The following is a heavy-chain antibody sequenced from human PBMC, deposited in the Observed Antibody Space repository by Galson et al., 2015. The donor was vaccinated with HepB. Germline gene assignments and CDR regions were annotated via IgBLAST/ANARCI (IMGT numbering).Heavy chain of an antibody. CDR2: ISGTGEST. J-gene: IGHJ4*02. CDR1: GFTFKNHA. CDR3: AKVSRFSMIVVVPTDGFDY. Sequence: LRLSCAASGFTFKNHALSWVRQGPGKGLEWVSTISGTGESTYYADSVKGRFTMSRDNSKNTIHLQMNSLRAEDTATYFCAKVSRFSMIVVVPTDGFDYWGQGTLVTVPS. D-gene: IGHD3-22*01. V-gene: IGHV3-23*01.